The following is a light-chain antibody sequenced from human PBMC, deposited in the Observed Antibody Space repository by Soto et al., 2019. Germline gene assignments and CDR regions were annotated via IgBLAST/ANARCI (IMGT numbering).Light chain of an antibody. CDR1: SGDVGNFNL. CDR3: CSYAGGSIYIL. J-gene: IGLJ2*01. V-gene: IGLV2-23*02. Sequence: QSALTQPASVSGSPGQSITISCTGTSGDVGNFNLVSWYQHHPGKAPNLTISEVSKRPSGVSTRFSGSKSGNTASLTIFGLQAEDEADYYCCSYAGGSIYILFGGGTKLTVL. CDR2: EVS.